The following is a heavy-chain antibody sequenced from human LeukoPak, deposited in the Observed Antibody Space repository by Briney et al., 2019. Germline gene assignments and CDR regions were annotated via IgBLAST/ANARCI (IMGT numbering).Heavy chain of an antibody. V-gene: IGHV3-66*01. CDR1: GFTVSSNY. J-gene: IGHJ4*02. CDR3: AKGAVVVVAATFGLDY. D-gene: IGHD2-15*01. Sequence: GGSLRLSCAASGFTVSSNYMSWVRQAPGKGLEWVSVIYSGGSTYYADSVKGRFTISRDNSKNTLYLQMNSLRAEDTAVYYCAKGAVVVVAATFGLDYWGQGTLVTVSS. CDR2: IYSGGST.